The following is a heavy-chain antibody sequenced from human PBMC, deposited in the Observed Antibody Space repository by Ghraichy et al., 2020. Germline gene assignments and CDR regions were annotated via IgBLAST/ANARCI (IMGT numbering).Heavy chain of an antibody. CDR1: GGTLSSYI. V-gene: IGHV1-69*02. CDR3: ARVPEYCSSTSCHYLSDYYGMDV. CDR2: IIPILDIA. D-gene: IGHD2-2*01. Sequence: SVKVSCKASGGTLSSYIISWVRQAPGQGLEWMGRIIPILDIANYAQKFQGRVTITADKSTSTAYMELSSLRSEDTAVYYCARVPEYCSSTSCHYLSDYYGMDVWGQGTTVTVSS. J-gene: IGHJ6*02.